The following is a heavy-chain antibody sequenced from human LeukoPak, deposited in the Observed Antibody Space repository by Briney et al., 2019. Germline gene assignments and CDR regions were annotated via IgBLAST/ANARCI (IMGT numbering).Heavy chain of an antibody. CDR1: GYTFSAYC. J-gene: IGHJ4*02. CDR2: INPKSGGT. Sequence: ASVKVSCKASGYTFSAYCMHWVRQAPGQGLEWMGWINPKSGGTNYAQQFQGRVTMTRDTSISSTYMELSRLKSDDTAVYYCVRDLGISGWYAPPLGYFDSWGQGTLVTVSS. D-gene: IGHD6-19*01. CDR3: VRDLGISGWYAPPLGYFDS. V-gene: IGHV1-2*02.